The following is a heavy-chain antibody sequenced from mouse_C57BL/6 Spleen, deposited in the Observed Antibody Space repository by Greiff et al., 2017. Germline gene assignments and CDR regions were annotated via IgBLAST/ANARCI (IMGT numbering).Heavy chain of an antibody. V-gene: IGHV7-3*01. D-gene: IGHD2-3*01. CDR3: ARDMRDDGYLFDY. CDR1: GFTFTDYY. J-gene: IGHJ2*01. CDR2: IRNKANGYTT. Sequence: EVHLVESGGGLVQPGGSLSLSCAASGFTFTDYYMSWVRQPPGKALEWLGFIRNKANGYTTEYSASVKGRFTISRDNSQSILYLQMNALRAEDIATYYCARDMRDDGYLFDYWGQGTTLTVSS.